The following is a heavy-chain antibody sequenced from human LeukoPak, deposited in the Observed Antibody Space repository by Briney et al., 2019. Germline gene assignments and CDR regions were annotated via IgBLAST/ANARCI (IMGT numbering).Heavy chain of an antibody. CDR2: IYHSGST. J-gene: IGHJ3*02. V-gene: IGHV4-38-2*01. D-gene: IGHD6-25*01. CDR1: GYSISSGYY. CDR3: ARLGGIAAGGGAFDI. Sequence: PSETLSLTCAVSGYSISSGYYWGWIRQPPGKGLEWIGSIYHSGSTYYNPSLKSRVTISVDTSKNQFSLKLSSVTAADTAGYYCARLGGIAAGGGAFDIWGQGTMVTVSS.